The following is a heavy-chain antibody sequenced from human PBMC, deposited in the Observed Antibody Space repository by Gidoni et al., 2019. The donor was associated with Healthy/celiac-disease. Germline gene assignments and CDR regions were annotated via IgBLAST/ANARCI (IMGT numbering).Heavy chain of an antibody. V-gene: IGHV3-30*04. CDR2: ISYDGSNK. Sequence: QVQLVESGGGVVQPGRSLRLSCAASGFTFSSYAMHWVRQAPGKGLEWVAVISYDGSNKYYADSVKGRFTISRDNSKNTLYLQMNSLRAEDTAVYYCARDPPTYYDFWSGYFDYWGQGTLVTVSS. CDR1: GFTFSSYA. D-gene: IGHD3-3*01. CDR3: ARDPPTYYDFWSGYFDY. J-gene: IGHJ4*02.